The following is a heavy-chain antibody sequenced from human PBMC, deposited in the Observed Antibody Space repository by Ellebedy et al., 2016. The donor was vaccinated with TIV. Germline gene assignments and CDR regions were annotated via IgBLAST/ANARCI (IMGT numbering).Heavy chain of an antibody. V-gene: IGHV4-39*07. Sequence: MPSETLSLTCTVSGGSISSYYWGWIRQPPGKGLEWIGSVDYSGRAYNNPSLKSRVTSSVDTSKNQFSLKLTSVTAADTAVYFCARQHDPKYNNYMDVWGKGTTVTVSS. J-gene: IGHJ6*03. CDR1: GGSISSYY. CDR3: ARQHDPKYNNYMDV. CDR2: VDYSGRA.